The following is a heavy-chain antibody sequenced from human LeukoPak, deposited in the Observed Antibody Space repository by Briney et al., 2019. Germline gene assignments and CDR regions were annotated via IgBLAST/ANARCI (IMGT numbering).Heavy chain of an antibody. CDR1: GFTFSSYA. Sequence: QPGGSLRLSCATSGFTFSSYAMSRVRQAPGKGLEWVSGIGASGGSTYYADSVKGRFTISRDNSKNTLYLQMNSLRAEDTAVYYCARAFTIFGVVISDAFDIWGQGTMVTVSS. J-gene: IGHJ3*02. CDR3: ARAFTIFGVVISDAFDI. D-gene: IGHD3-3*01. CDR2: IGASGGST. V-gene: IGHV3-23*01.